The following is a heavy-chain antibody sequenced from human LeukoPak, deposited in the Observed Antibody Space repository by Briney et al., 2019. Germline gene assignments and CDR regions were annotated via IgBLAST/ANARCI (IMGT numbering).Heavy chain of an antibody. V-gene: IGHV4-61*02. CDR1: GGSISSGSYY. CDR2: IYTSGST. CDR3: AITHSRLVVVPAARFDY. J-gene: IGHJ4*02. D-gene: IGHD2-2*01. Sequence: PSQTLSPTCTVSGGSISSGSYYWSWIRQPAGKGQEWIGRIYTSGSTNDNPSLKSRVTISVDTSKNQFSLKLSSVTAADTAVYYCAITHSRLVVVPAARFDYWGQGTLVTVSS.